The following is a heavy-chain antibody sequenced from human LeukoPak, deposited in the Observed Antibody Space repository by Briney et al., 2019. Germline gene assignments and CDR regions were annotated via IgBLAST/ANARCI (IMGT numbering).Heavy chain of an antibody. J-gene: IGHJ6*02. V-gene: IGHV7-4-1*02. CDR2: INTNTGNP. CDR1: GYTFTSYA. D-gene: IGHD4-23*01. Sequence: ASVKISCKASGYTFTSYAMNWVRQAPGQGLEWMGWINTNTGNPTYAQGFTGRFVFSLDTSVSTAYLQISSLKAEDTAVYYCARLHGGNSNYYYGMDVWGQGTTVTVSS. CDR3: ARLHGGNSNYYYGMDV.